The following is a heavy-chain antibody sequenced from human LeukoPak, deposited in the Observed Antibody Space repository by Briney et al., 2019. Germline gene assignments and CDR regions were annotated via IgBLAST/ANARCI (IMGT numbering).Heavy chain of an antibody. CDR3: AKQSHDYGDYMDF. V-gene: IGHV3-21*04. CDR2: ITSSSSYI. CDR1: GFTLSSYS. D-gene: IGHD4-17*01. J-gene: IGHJ4*02. Sequence: GGSLRLSCAASGFTLSSYSMNWVRQAPGKGLEWVSSITSSSSYIYYADSVKGRFTISRDNSKNTLYLQLNSLRADDTALYYCAKQSHDYGDYMDFWGQGTLVTVSS.